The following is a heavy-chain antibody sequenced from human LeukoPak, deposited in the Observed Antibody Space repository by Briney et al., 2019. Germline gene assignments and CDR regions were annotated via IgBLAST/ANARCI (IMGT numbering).Heavy chain of an antibody. CDR2: ISSDGSTT. CDR1: GFTFSSYW. CDR3: ASGSNMVRGVLTGASDY. Sequence: PGGSLRLSCAASGFTFSSYWMHWVRQAPGKGLVWVSRISSDGSTTNYADSVKGRFTISRDNAKNTLYLQMNSLRAEDTAVYYCASGSNMVRGVLTGASDYWGQGTLVTVSS. J-gene: IGHJ4*02. V-gene: IGHV3-74*01. D-gene: IGHD3-10*01.